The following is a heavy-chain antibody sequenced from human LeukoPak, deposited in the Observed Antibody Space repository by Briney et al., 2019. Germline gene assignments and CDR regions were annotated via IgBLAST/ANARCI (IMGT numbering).Heavy chain of an antibody. CDR3: AREGTVIPFDY. Sequence: GGSLRLSCAASGFTFSSYAMHWVRKAPGKGLEYVSAISSNGGSTYYANSVKGRFTISRDNSKNMVYPQMGSLRVEDMAVYYCAREGTVIPFDYWGQGTLVTVSS. J-gene: IGHJ4*02. D-gene: IGHD3-16*02. CDR2: ISSNGGST. V-gene: IGHV3-64*01. CDR1: GFTFSSYA.